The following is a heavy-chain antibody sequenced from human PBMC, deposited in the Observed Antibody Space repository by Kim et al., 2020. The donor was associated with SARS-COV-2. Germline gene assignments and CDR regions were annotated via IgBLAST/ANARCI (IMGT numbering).Heavy chain of an antibody. D-gene: IGHD4-17*01. CDR3: ATPLTFGDQPLYFHF. Sequence: GGSLRLSCAASGFTFSSYAMSWVRQAQGKGLEWVSAISGSGGSTYSADSVKGRFTISRANSKTTLYVQMNSLRAEEPAPYFVATPLTFGDQPLYFHFW. CDR2: ISGSGGST. V-gene: IGHV3-23*01. J-gene: IGHJ4*01. CDR1: GFTFSSYA.